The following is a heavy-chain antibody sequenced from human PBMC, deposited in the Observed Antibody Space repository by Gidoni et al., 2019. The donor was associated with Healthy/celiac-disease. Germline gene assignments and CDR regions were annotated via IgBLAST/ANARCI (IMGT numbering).Heavy chain of an antibody. CDR2: IYTSGST. CDR3: ASTVVIDPGRGY. Sequence: QVQLQESGPGLVKPSQTLSLTCTVSGGSISSGSYYWSWIRQPAGKGLEWIGRIYTSGSTNYNPSLKSRVTISVDTSKNQFSLKLSSVTAADTAVYYCASTVVIDPGRGYWGQGTLVTVSS. CDR1: GGSISSGSYY. D-gene: IGHD3-22*01. J-gene: IGHJ4*02. V-gene: IGHV4-61*02.